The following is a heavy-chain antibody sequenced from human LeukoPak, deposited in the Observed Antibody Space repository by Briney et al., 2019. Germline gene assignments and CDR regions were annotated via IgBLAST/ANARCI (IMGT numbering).Heavy chain of an antibody. Sequence: GGSLRLSCAASGFTFSNYAMHWVRQAPGKGLEWVAVISYDAKFRFYADSMKGRFTISRDNSKDTLYLQLSSLRLNDTAVYFCARGRVVPATRLDYWGRGALVTVSS. J-gene: IGHJ4*02. CDR3: ARGRVVPATRLDY. V-gene: IGHV3-30*15. CDR1: GFTFSNYA. CDR2: ISYDAKFR. D-gene: IGHD2-21*02.